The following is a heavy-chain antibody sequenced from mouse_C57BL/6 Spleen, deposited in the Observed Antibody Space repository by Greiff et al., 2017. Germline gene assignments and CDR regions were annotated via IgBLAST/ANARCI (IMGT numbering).Heavy chain of an antibody. D-gene: IGHD2-3*01. CDR2: INPNNGGT. V-gene: IGHV1-18*01. CDR3: AKIDGYYGYFDV. J-gene: IGHJ1*03. CDR1: GYTFTDYN. Sequence: VQLQQSGPELVKPGASVKIPCKASGYTFTDYNMDWVKQSHGKSLEWIGDINPNNGGTIYNQKFKGKATLTVDKSSSTAYMQLRSLTSADPAVYYGAKIDGYYGYFDVWGTGTTVTVSS.